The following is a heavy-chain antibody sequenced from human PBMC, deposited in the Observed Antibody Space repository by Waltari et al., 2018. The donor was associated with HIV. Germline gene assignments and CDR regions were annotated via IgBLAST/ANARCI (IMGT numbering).Heavy chain of an antibody. Sequence: VQLQQWGSGRLMPSEYLSLTCAVYGASFSAYNWTCIRLSPGNGLEWSGDIDSSGDTYYNPSLKSRVTISVDTSKNQFSLKLTSMTTADTGLYYWVRGPHTSIFGVVKYFQAWGQGTPVTVSS. D-gene: IGHD3-3*01. V-gene: IGHV4-34*02. CDR2: IDSSGDT. CDR1: GASFSAYN. J-gene: IGHJ1*01. CDR3: VRGPHTSIFGVVKYFQA.